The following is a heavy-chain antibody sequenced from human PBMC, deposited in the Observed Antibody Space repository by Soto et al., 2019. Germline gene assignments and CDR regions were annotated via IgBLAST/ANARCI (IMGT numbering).Heavy chain of an antibody. Sequence: ASVKVSCKASGGTFSSYAISWVRQAPGQGLEWMGGIIPIFGTANYAQKFQGRVTITADESTSTAYMELSSLRSEDTAVYYCARDSIARAVAGTYYYYGMDVWGQGTTVTVSS. D-gene: IGHD6-19*01. V-gene: IGHV1-69*13. CDR2: IIPIFGTA. CDR1: GGTFSSYA. CDR3: ARDSIARAVAGTYYYYGMDV. J-gene: IGHJ6*02.